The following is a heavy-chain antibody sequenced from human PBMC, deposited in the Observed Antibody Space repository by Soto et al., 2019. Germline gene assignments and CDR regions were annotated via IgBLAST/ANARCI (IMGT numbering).Heavy chain of an antibody. J-gene: IGHJ6*02. V-gene: IGHV1-58*01. CDR3: AARLYYYGMDV. CDR1: GFTFTISA. Sequence: SVKVSGKASGFTFTISAVQCVLQARGQRLEWIGWIVVGSGNTNYAQKFQERVTITRDMSTSTAYMELSSLRSEDTAVYYCAARLYYYGMDVWGQGTTVTVSS. CDR2: IVVGSGNT.